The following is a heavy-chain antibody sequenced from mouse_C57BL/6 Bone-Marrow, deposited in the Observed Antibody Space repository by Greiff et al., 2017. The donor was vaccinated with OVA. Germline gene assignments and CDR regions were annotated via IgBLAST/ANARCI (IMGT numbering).Heavy chain of an antibody. CDR1: GFSLTSYG. CDR3: ARNGLYYDYFPFAY. V-gene: IGHV2-2*01. Sequence: QVQLKESGPGLVQPSQSLSITCTVSGFSLTSYGVHWVRQSPGKGLEWLGVIWSGGSTDYNAAFISRLSISKDNSKSQVFFKMNSLQADDTAIYYCARNGLYYDYFPFAYWGQGTLVTVSA. CDR2: IWSGGST. J-gene: IGHJ3*01. D-gene: IGHD2-4*01.